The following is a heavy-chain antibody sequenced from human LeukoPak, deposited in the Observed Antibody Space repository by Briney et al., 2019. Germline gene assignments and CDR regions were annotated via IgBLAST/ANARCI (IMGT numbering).Heavy chain of an antibody. D-gene: IGHD3-10*01. CDR3: AKDMGIDYYGSGSFDY. CDR2: INQDGSEK. CDR1: GFTFTTYW. J-gene: IGHJ4*02. V-gene: IGHV3-7*03. Sequence: GGSLRLSCAASGFTFTTYWMSWVRQAPGKGLEWVANINQDGSEKYFVDSVKGRFTISRDNAKNSLYLQMNSLRAEDTALYYCAKDMGIDYYGSGSFDYWGQGTLVTVSS.